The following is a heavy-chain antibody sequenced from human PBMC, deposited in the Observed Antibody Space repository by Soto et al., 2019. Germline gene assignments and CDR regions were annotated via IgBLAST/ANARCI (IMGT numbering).Heavy chain of an antibody. J-gene: IGHJ4*02. CDR2: INPNSGNI. CDR1: GNTFTSYD. V-gene: IGHV1-8*01. Sequence: ASVKVSCKASGNTFTSYDINWVRQATGHGLEWMGWINPNSGNIGYAQKFQGRVTMTRDTAIRTAYMEVSRLRSDGPAVYFCARGGASGSYYFLDYWGQGPLSPSPQ. CDR3: ARGGASGSYYFLDY. D-gene: IGHD3-10*01.